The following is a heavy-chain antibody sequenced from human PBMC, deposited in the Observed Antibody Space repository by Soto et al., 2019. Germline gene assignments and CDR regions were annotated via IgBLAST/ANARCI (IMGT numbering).Heavy chain of an antibody. D-gene: IGHD3-10*01. Sequence: QVQLQESGPGLVKPSQTLSLTCTVSGGSISSGGYFWSWIRQHPGKGLEWIGAINYSGSTYSNPSLESRVTRSVDTSKTQFSLKLSSVTAADTAVYYCARDILLWFGELPPRAHDAFDIWGQGTMVTVSS. J-gene: IGHJ3*02. CDR1: GGSISSGGYF. CDR2: INYSGST. CDR3: ARDILLWFGELPPRAHDAFDI. V-gene: IGHV4-31*03.